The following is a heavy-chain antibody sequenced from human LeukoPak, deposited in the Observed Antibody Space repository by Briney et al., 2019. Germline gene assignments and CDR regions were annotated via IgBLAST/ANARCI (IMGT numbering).Heavy chain of an antibody. D-gene: IGHD6-6*01. V-gene: IGHV4-34*01. CDR1: GGSFNGYY. CDR2: INHSGST. CDR3: ARRRSYSSSFSWFDP. Sequence: SETLSLTCAVYGGSFNGYYWSWIRQPPGKGLEWIGEINHSGSTNYNPSLKSRVTISVDTSKNQFSLKLSSVTAADTAVYYCARRRSYSSSFSWFDPRGQGTLVTVSS. J-gene: IGHJ5*02.